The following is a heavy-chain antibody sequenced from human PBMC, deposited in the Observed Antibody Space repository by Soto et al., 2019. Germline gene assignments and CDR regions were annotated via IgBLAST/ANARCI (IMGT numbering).Heavy chain of an antibody. Sequence: GGSLRLSCAASGFTFSSYDMHWVRQATGKGLEWVSAIGTAGDTYYPGSVKGRFTISRENAKNSLYLQMNSLRAGDTAVYYCARWNWNRYYFDYWGQGTLVTLSS. CDR3: ARWNWNRYYFDY. CDR1: GFTFSSYD. CDR2: IGTAGDT. D-gene: IGHD1-1*01. J-gene: IGHJ4*02. V-gene: IGHV3-13*01.